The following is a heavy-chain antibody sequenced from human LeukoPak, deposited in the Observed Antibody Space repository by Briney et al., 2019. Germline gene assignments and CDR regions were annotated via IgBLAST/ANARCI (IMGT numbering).Heavy chain of an antibody. J-gene: IGHJ4*02. V-gene: IGHV3-9*01. D-gene: IGHD5-18*01. Sequence: GRSLRLPCAASGFTFDDYAMHWVRQAPGKGLEWVSGISWNSGSIGYADSVKGRFTISRDNAKNSLYLQMNSLRAEDTALYYCAKVYSYGSYYFDYWGQGTLVTVSS. CDR2: ISWNSGSI. CDR1: GFTFDDYA. CDR3: AKVYSYGSYYFDY.